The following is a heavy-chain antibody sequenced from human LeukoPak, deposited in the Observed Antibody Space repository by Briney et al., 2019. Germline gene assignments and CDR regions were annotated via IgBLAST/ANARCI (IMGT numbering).Heavy chain of an antibody. Sequence: SETLSLTCTVSGGSIRSTSYYWGWIRQPPGKGLESIGNIYYSGTTQYKPSLKSRVTISVDTSKNQLSLKLTSVTAADTAVYYCAGGRWHYSDSTGYYLDIWGQGTMVTVSS. V-gene: IGHV4-39*01. J-gene: IGHJ3*02. CDR1: GGSIRSTSYY. CDR2: IYYSGTT. D-gene: IGHD3-22*01. CDR3: AGGRWHYSDSTGYYLDI.